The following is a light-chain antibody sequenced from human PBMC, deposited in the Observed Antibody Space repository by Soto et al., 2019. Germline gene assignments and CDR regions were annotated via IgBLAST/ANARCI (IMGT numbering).Light chain of an antibody. CDR2: AAS. CDR1: QSVNSN. V-gene: IGKV3-15*01. Sequence: EIMLTQSPATLSVSPGERATLSCRASQSVNSNLAWYQQKPGRAPRLLIYAASTRATGIPARFSGSGSGTEFTLTISSLQSEDFAVYYCQQHNTWYWTFDQGTKVEIK. J-gene: IGKJ1*01. CDR3: QQHNTWYWT.